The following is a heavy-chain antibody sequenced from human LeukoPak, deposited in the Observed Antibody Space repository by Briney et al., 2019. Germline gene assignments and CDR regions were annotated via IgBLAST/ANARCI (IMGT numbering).Heavy chain of an antibody. Sequence: GGSLRLSCAASGFTFSSYAMSWVRQAPGKGLEWVSAISGSGGSTYYADSVKGRFTISRDNSKKTLYLQMNNVRVEDTAVYFCARYHTALNYWGQGTLVTASS. V-gene: IGHV3-23*01. CDR3: ARYHTALNY. D-gene: IGHD5-18*01. J-gene: IGHJ4*02. CDR1: GFTFSSYA. CDR2: ISGSGGST.